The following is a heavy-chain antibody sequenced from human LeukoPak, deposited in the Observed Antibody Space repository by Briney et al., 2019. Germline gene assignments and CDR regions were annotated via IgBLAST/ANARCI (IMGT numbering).Heavy chain of an antibody. CDR3: AKAPSWYYYDTSGYSDY. CDR2: ISPYNGDT. D-gene: IGHD3-22*01. CDR1: GYTFRNYG. V-gene: IGHV1-18*01. Sequence: ASVRVSCKASGYTFRNYGITWVRQAPGQGLEWMGWISPYNGDTKYAQKVQGRVTMTTDTSTSTAYMEFRSLRSDDTAVYYCAKAPSWYYYDTSGYSDYWGQGTLVTVSS. J-gene: IGHJ4*02.